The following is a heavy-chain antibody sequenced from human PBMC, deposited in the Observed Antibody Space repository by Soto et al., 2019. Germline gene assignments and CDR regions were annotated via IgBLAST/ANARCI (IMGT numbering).Heavy chain of an antibody. V-gene: IGHV2-5*02. J-gene: IGHJ4*02. CDR2: IYWDDDK. CDR3: ARRISSGGTFDY. D-gene: IGHD2-15*01. Sequence: QITLKESGPTLVKPTQTLTLTCTFSGFSLSTSGLGVGWVRQPPGKALEWLALIYWDDDKRYSPSLKSRLTITKDTSKNQVVLTMTNLDPVDTATYYCARRISSGGTFDYWGQGTLVTVSS. CDR1: GFSLSTSGLG.